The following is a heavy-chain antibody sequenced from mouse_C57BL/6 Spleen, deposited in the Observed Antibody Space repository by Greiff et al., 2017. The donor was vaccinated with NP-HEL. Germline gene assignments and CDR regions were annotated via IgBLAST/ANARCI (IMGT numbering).Heavy chain of an antibody. CDR1: GFTFSSYA. J-gene: IGHJ3*01. D-gene: IGHD2-5*01. Sequence: DVMLVESGGGLVKPGGSLNLSCAASGFTFSSYAMSWVRQTPEKRLEWVATISDGGSYTYYPDNVKGRFTISRDNAKNNLYLQMSHLKSEDTAMYYCARSAYYSNLAWFAYWGQGTLVTVSA. CDR3: ARSAYYSNLAWFAY. V-gene: IGHV5-4*03. CDR2: ISDGGSYT.